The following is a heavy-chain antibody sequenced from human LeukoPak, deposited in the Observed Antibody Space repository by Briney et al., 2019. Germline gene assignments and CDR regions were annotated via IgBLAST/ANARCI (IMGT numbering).Heavy chain of an antibody. D-gene: IGHD3-3*01. J-gene: IGHJ5*02. CDR3: AKGRFLEWLWNWFDP. CDR1: GFTFNNYA. V-gene: IGHV3-23*01. CDR2: ISGSGGST. Sequence: GGSLRLSCAASGFTFNNYAMSWVRQAPGKGLDWVSAISGSGGSTYYADSVKGRFTISRDNSKNTLYLQMNSLRAEDTAVYYCAKGRFLEWLWNWFDPWGQGTLVTVSS.